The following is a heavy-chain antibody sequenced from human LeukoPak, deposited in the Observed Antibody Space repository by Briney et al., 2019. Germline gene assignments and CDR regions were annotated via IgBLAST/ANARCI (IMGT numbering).Heavy chain of an antibody. V-gene: IGHV1-2*02. CDR1: GYTFTSYD. Sequence: ASVKVSCKASGYTFTSYDINWVRQATGQGLEWMGWINPNSGGTNYAQKFQGRVTMTRDTSISTAYMELSRLRSDDTAVYYCARAYYYGSGDYYFDYWGQGTLVTVSS. D-gene: IGHD3-10*01. CDR2: INPNSGGT. CDR3: ARAYYYGSGDYYFDY. J-gene: IGHJ4*02.